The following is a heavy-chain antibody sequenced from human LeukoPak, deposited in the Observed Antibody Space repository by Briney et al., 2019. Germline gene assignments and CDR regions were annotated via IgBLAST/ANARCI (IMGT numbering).Heavy chain of an antibody. CDR3: AREVGASGELDDY. D-gene: IGHD1-26*01. CDR1: GYTFTGYY. J-gene: IGHJ4*02. CDR2: INPNSGGT. Sequence: GALVKVSCKASGYTFTGYYMHWVRQAPGQGLEWMGWINPNSGGTNYAQKFQGRVTMTRDTSISTAYMELSRLRSDDTAVYYCAREVGASGELDDYWGQGTLVTVSS. V-gene: IGHV1-2*02.